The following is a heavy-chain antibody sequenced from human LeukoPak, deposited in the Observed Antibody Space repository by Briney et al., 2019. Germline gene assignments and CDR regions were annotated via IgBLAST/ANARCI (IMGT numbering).Heavy chain of an antibody. J-gene: IGHJ3*02. Sequence: GGSLRLSCAASGFTFSSYGMHWVRQAPGKGLEWVAVIWYDGSNKYYADSVKGRFTISRDNSKNTLYLQMNSLRAEDTAVYYCASRDNDSSGSLTFDIWGQGTMVTVSS. D-gene: IGHD3-22*01. V-gene: IGHV3-33*01. CDR2: IWYDGSNK. CDR1: GFTFSSYG. CDR3: ASRDNDSSGSLTFDI.